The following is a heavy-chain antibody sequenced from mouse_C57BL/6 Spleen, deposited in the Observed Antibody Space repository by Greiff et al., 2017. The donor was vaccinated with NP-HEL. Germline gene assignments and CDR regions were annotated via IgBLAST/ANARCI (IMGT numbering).Heavy chain of an antibody. CDR1: GYTFTDYY. D-gene: IGHD2-5*01. CDR3: ARGDYYSNYHYAMDY. CDR2: IYPGSGNT. V-gene: IGHV1-76*01. Sequence: QVQLQQSGAELVRPGASVKLSCKASGYTFTDYYINWVKQRPGQGLEWIARIYPGSGNTYYNEKFKGKATLTAEKSSSTAYMQLSSLTSEDSAVYFCARGDYYSNYHYAMDYWGQGTSVTVSS. J-gene: IGHJ4*01.